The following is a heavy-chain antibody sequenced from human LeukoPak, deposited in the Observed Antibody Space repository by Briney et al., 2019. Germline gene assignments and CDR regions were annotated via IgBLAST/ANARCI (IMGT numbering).Heavy chain of an antibody. CDR2: IIPIFGIA. CDR3: ARGHYYDSSGPDAFDI. CDR1: GGTFSSYA. D-gene: IGHD3-22*01. J-gene: IGHJ3*02. V-gene: IGHV1-69*04. Sequence: SVKVCCKASGGTFSSYAISWVRQAPGQGLEWMGRIIPIFGIANYAQKCQGRVTITADKSTSTAYMELSSLRSEDTAVYYCARGHYYDSSGPDAFDIWGQGTMVTVSS.